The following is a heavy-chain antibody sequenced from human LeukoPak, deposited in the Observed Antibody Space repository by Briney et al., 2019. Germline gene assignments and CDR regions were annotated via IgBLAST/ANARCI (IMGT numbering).Heavy chain of an antibody. CDR3: ARGPIHLWLYYGMDV. CDR2: IKQDGSEK. Sequence: SGGSLRLSCAASGFTFSSYWMSWVRQAPGKGLEWVANIKQDGSEKYYVDSVKGRFTISRDNAKNSLYLQMNSLRAEDTAVYYCARGPIHLWLYYGMDVWGQGTTVIVSS. D-gene: IGHD5-18*01. J-gene: IGHJ6*02. V-gene: IGHV3-7*01. CDR1: GFTFSSYW.